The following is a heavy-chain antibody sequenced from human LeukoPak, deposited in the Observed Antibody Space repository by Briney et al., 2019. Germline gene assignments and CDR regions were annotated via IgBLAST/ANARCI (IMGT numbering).Heavy chain of an antibody. J-gene: IGHJ4*02. D-gene: IGHD3-10*01. CDR3: ARDPTSITMVRGVMGYFDY. V-gene: IGHV1-2*02. CDR1: GYTFTGYY. Sequence: GASVKVSCKASGYTFTGYYMHWVRQAPGQGLEWMGWINPNSGGTNYAQKLQGRVTMTRDTSISTAYMELSRLRSDDTAAYYCARDPTSITMVRGVMGYFDYWGQGTLVTVSS. CDR2: INPNSGGT.